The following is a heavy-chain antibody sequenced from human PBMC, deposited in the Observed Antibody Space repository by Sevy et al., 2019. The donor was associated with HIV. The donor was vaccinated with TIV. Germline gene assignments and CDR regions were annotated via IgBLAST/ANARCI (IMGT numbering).Heavy chain of an antibody. CDR3: ATVGLRYFSGASAYQGDWFDP. J-gene: IGHJ5*02. CDR2: FDPGSGAT. D-gene: IGHD2-15*01. Sequence: ASVKVSCKVSGYTLTELSMHWVRQAPGKGLEWMGGFDPGSGATVYAQKFQGTVIMTEDTSTDTGYMELSSLRSEDTAVYYCATVGLRYFSGASAYQGDWFDPWGQGTLVTVSS. CDR1: GYTLTELS. V-gene: IGHV1-24*01.